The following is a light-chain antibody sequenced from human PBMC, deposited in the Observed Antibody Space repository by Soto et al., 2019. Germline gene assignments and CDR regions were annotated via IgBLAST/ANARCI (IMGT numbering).Light chain of an antibody. CDR1: SSDVGAYIY. V-gene: IGLV2-11*01. CDR3: CSYAGNKTVV. CDR2: DVG. Sequence: QSALTQPRSVSGSPGQSVTISCTGTSSDVGAYIYVSWYQQYPAKAPKVMIYDVGRRPSGVPDRFSGSKSGNTASLTISGLQAEDEAVYFCCSYAGNKTVVFGGGTRSPS. J-gene: IGLJ3*02.